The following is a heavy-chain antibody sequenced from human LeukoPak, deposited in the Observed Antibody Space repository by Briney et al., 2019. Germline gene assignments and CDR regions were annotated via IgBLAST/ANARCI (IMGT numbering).Heavy chain of an antibody. CDR3: AQDGYCSSAHCYTGAIET. CDR1: GFTFNTYG. Sequence: GGSLRLSCTVSGFTFNTYGMSWVRQAPGKGLEWVSGISASGSNTHYADSVKGRVIISRDNSKNTLYLEMKSLRAEDTALYFCAQDGYCSSAHCYTGAIETWGQGTMVTVS. J-gene: IGHJ3*01. CDR2: ISASGSNT. V-gene: IGHV3-23*01. D-gene: IGHD2-2*01.